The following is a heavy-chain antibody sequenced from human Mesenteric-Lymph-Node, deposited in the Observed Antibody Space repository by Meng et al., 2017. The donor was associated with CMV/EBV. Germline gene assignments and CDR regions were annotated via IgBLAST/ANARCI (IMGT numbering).Heavy chain of an antibody. J-gene: IGHJ4*02. CDR2: IYNSGNT. Sequence: SETLSLTCAVYGASFSGHYWSWVRQPPGKGLEWIGYIYNSGNTYYNPSLKSRVTISVVASKNQFSLNLTSVTAADTAVYYCARVDSAHLWFGEYRDYWGQGTLVTVSS. V-gene: IGHV4-30-4*08. D-gene: IGHD3-10*01. CDR1: GASFSGHY. CDR3: ARVDSAHLWFGEYRDY.